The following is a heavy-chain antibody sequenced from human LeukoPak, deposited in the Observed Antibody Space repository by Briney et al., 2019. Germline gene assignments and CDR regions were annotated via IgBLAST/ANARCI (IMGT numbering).Heavy chain of an antibody. J-gene: IGHJ4*02. V-gene: IGHV1-69*05. CDR3: ARAQATYYYDSSGYSFGW. CDR2: IIPIFGTA. CDR1: GGTFSSYA. Sequence: GASVKVSCKASGGTFSSYAISWVRQAPGQGLEWMGRIIPIFGTANYAQKFQGRVTITTDESTSTAYMELSSLRSEDTAVYYCARAQATYYYDSSGYSFGWWGQGTLVTVSS. D-gene: IGHD3-22*01.